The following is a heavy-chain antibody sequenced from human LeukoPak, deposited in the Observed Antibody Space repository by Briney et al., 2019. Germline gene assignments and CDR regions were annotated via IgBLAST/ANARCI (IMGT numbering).Heavy chain of an antibody. V-gene: IGHV3-7*01. J-gene: IGHJ4*02. D-gene: IGHD1-14*01. Sequence: PGGSLRLSXAASGFTFSTYWMSWARQAPGKGLEWVANIKEDGSETYYVDSLRGRFTISRDNLKNSLYLQINSLRAEDTAVYYCGRDSFETDIDYWGQGTLVTVSS. CDR2: IKEDGSET. CDR1: GFTFSTYW. CDR3: GRDSFETDIDY.